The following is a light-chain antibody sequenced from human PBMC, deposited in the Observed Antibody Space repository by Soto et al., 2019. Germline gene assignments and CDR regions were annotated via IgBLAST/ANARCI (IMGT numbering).Light chain of an antibody. Sequence: DIVMTQSPDSLAVSLGERATINCKSSQNLLYNSNNKNYLAWYQQKAGQPPKLLIYWASTRESGVPDRFSGSGSGTHFALTISTLQAEDVAVYYCQQYYSTPYTFGQGTKLEIK. CDR3: QQYYSTPYT. CDR1: QNLLYNSNNKNY. J-gene: IGKJ2*01. V-gene: IGKV4-1*01. CDR2: WAS.